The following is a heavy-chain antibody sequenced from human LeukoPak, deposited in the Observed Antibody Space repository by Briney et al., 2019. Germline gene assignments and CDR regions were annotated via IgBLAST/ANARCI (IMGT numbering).Heavy chain of an antibody. Sequence: PSETLSLTCTVSGGSISSYYWSWVRQPPGKGLEWIGYTYYSGSTNYNPSLKSRVTISVDTSKNQFSLKLSSVTAADTAVYYCARDRYGGFDYWGQGTLVTVSS. D-gene: IGHD1-26*01. CDR3: ARDRYGGFDY. CDR1: GGSISSYY. V-gene: IGHV4-59*01. J-gene: IGHJ4*02. CDR2: TYYSGST.